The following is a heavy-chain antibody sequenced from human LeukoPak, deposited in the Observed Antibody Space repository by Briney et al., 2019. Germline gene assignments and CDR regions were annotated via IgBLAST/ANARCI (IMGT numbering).Heavy chain of an antibody. D-gene: IGHD2/OR15-2a*01. CDR2: IKVDGSEK. J-gene: IGHJ4*02. CDR3: ARRGSTDY. Sequence: GGSLRLSCAASGFSFSGYWMTWVRQAPREGLERVSNIKVDGSEKYYADFVKGRFTISRDNAKNSLDPQMNSLRAEDTAVYYCARRGSTDYGGQGTLVTVSS. V-gene: IGHV3-7*03. CDR1: GFSFSGYW.